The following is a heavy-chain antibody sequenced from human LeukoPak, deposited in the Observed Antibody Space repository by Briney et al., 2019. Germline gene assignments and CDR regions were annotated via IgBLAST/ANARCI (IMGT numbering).Heavy chain of an antibody. CDR2: FYHSGST. V-gene: IGHV4-39*01. J-gene: IGHJ4*02. Sequence: SETLSLTCTVSGGSISSGGYYWSWIRQRPGKGLECITSFYHSGSTRYNPSLKGRVTTSIDTSKNQFSLKLSSVAAADTAVYYCGRHLWAINTFYFDNWGQGALVTVSS. CDR1: GGSISSGGYY. D-gene: IGHD2-21*01. CDR3: GRHLWAINTFYFDN.